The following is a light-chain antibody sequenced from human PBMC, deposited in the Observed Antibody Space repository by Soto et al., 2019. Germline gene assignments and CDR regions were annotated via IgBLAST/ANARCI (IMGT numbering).Light chain of an antibody. CDR1: QNIRSY. J-gene: IGKJ2*01. V-gene: IGKV1-39*01. Sequence: DIQMTQSPSSLSASVGDRVTITCRASQNIRSYLNWYQQTPGKAPKLLIYAAYSLQSGVPSRFSGSGAGTDFNLTISSRQPEDVATYYGQQSASTPYTVGQGTKLEIK. CDR2: AAY. CDR3: QQSASTPYT.